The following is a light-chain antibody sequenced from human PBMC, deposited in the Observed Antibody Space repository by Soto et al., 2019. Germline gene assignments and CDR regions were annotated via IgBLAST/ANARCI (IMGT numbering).Light chain of an antibody. Sequence: EIVLTQSPGTLSLSPGERATLSCRASQSVSSSYLAWYQQKPGQAPRLLIYGASSRATGIPDRFSGSGSGTDFTLNISRLEPEDFAVYYCQQYGSSTPWTFGQGTKVAIK. CDR2: GAS. CDR3: QQYGSSTPWT. V-gene: IGKV3-20*01. CDR1: QSVSSSY. J-gene: IGKJ1*01.